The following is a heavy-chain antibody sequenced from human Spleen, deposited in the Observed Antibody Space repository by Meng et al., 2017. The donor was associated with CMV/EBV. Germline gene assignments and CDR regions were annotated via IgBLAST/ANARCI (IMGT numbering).Heavy chain of an antibody. Sequence: GFSLSISGMGVGWIRQPPGKALEWLAFIYWDGDKRYSPSLKSRLTITKDTSKNQVVLTMTNMDPVDTATYYCAHSPYFYDSRSFDYWGQGTLVTVSS. D-gene: IGHD3-22*01. V-gene: IGHV2-5*02. J-gene: IGHJ4*02. CDR1: GFSLSISGMG. CDR2: IYWDGDK. CDR3: AHSPYFYDSRSFDY.